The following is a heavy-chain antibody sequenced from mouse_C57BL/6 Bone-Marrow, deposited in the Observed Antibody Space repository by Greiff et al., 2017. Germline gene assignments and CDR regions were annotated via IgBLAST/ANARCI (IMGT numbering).Heavy chain of an antibody. CDR3: ARYDYDGYYYAMDY. Sequence: VQLQQSGPELVKPGASVKISRKASGYAFSSSWMNWVKQRPGKGLEWIGRIYPGDGDTNYNGKFKGKATLTADKSSSTAYMQLSSLTSEDSAVYFCARYDYDGYYYAMDYWGQGTSVTVSS. V-gene: IGHV1-82*01. CDR2: IYPGDGDT. D-gene: IGHD2-4*01. CDR1: GYAFSSSW. J-gene: IGHJ4*01.